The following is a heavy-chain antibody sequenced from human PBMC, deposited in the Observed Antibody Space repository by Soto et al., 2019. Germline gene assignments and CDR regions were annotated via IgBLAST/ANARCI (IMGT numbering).Heavy chain of an antibody. CDR2: IVPIVDPS. Sequence: QVQLVQSGAEVRQPASSVKVSCKTSGGTFSSYAISWVRQAPGQGLEWMGGIVPIVDPSTYAQKFQGRVTITEDESSGTVHREMSSLRSDDTGVYYCVSVVASPAYPDNWGQGTLGTVSS. CDR3: VSVVASPAYPDN. V-gene: IGHV1-69*12. CDR1: GGTFSSYA. D-gene: IGHD2-15*01. J-gene: IGHJ4*02.